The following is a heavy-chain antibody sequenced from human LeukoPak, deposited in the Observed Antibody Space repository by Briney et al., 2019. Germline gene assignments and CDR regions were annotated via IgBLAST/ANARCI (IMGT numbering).Heavy chain of an antibody. CDR3: AKDAQRGFDYSNSLDK. CDR2: IWSDGTNR. Sequence: PGRSLRLSCATSGFTFSHYGMPWVRQAPGKGLEWVAVIWSDGTNRYYGDPVKGRFTISRDNFQRTVYLQMDSLRAEDTAVYYCAKDAQRGFDYSNSLDKWGQGTLVTVSS. J-gene: IGHJ4*02. V-gene: IGHV3-33*06. D-gene: IGHD4-11*01. CDR1: GFTFSHYG.